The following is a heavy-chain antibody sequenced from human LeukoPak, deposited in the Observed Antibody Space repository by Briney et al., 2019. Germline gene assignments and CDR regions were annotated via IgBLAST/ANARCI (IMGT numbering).Heavy chain of an antibody. V-gene: IGHV3-74*01. D-gene: IGHD3-10*01. CDR2: INGDGIAI. J-gene: IGHJ6*02. CDR1: GFSFSSHW. Sequence: PGGSLRLSCAGSGFSFSSHWLHWVRPVPGKGLEWVARINGDGIAINYADSVKGRFTISRDNAKNTVYLQMNSLRVEDTAVFYCARGGYYGSGSYSTVSGYYYGMDVWGQGTTVTVSS. CDR3: ARGGYYGSGSYSTVSGYYYGMDV.